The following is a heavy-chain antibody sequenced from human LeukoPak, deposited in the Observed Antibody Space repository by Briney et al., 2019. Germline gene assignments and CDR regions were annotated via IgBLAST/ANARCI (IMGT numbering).Heavy chain of an antibody. J-gene: IGHJ4*02. CDR2: ISWNSGSI. CDR3: AKDVLPFSSSGEFDD. D-gene: IGHD3-16*01. CDR1: GFTFDDYA. V-gene: IGHV3-9*01. Sequence: GGSLRLSCAASGFTFDDYAMHWVRQAPGKGLEWVSGISWNSGSIGYADSVKGRFTISRDNAKNSLYLQMNSLRAEDTAVYYCAKDVLPFSSSGEFDDWGQGTLVTVSS.